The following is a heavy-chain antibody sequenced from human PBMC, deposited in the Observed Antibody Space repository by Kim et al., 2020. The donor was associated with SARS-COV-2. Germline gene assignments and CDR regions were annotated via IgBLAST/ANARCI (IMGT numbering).Heavy chain of an antibody. D-gene: IGHD3-16*01. Sequence: NPSLKSRITMSVDTSKNQFSLTLSYVTAVDTAVYYCVKMISSGGSYYFDYWGQGTLVTVSS. CDR3: VKMISSGGSYYFDY. V-gene: IGHV4-28*01. J-gene: IGHJ4*02.